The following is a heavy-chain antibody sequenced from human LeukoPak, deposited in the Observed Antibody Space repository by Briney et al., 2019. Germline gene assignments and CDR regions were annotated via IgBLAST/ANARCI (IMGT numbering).Heavy chain of an antibody. CDR2: IIPIFGTA. V-gene: IGHV1-69*05. J-gene: IGHJ5*02. CDR3: ARENTMIVVVRNNWFDP. D-gene: IGHD3-22*01. Sequence: EASVKVSCKASGGTFSSYAISWVRQAPGQGLEWMGGIIPIFGTANYAQKFQGRVTITTDESTSTAYMELNSLRSEDTAVYYCARENTMIVVVRNNWFDPWGQGTLVTVSS. CDR1: GGTFSSYA.